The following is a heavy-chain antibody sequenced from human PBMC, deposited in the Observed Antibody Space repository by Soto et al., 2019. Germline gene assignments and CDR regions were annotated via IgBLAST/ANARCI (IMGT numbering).Heavy chain of an antibody. J-gene: IGHJ4*02. CDR2: ISYDGSKK. CDR3: AKHSSTFVF. D-gene: IGHD6-13*01. CDR1: GFTFSSYG. Sequence: LGLSCAASGFTFSSYGIHWVRQVPGKGLEWVAFISYDGSKKYYADSVKGRFTISRDNSRNTLYLQMNSPRTEDTGVYYCAKHSSTFVFWGQGTLVTVSS. V-gene: IGHV3-30*18.